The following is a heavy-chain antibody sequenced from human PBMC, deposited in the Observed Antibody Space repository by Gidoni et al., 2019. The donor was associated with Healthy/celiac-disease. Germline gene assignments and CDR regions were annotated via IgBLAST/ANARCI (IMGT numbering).Heavy chain of an antibody. V-gene: IGHV1-2*02. CDR3: ARDKEWIQLWDFDY. CDR1: GYTFTGYY. CDR2: INPNSGGT. D-gene: IGHD5-18*01. J-gene: IGHJ4*02. Sequence: QVQLVQSGAEVKKPGASVKVFCKASGYTFTGYYMHRVRQAPGQGLEWMGWINPNSGGTNYAQKFQGRVTMTRDTSISTAYMELSRLRSDDTAVYYCARDKEWIQLWDFDYWGQGTLVTVSS.